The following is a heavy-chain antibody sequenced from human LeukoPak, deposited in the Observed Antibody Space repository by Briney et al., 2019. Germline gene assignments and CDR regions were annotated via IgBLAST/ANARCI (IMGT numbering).Heavy chain of an antibody. J-gene: IGHJ6*03. D-gene: IGHD1-26*01. CDR3: ARESSGSRRVNNYYYMDV. CDR1: GFTFTNYA. Sequence: GGSLRLSCAASGFTFTNYAMSWVRQAPGKGLEWVSVIYSGGSTYYADSVKGRFTISRDNSKNTLYLQMNSLRAEDTAVYYCARESSGSRRVNNYYYMDVWGKGTTVTVSS. CDR2: IYSGGST. V-gene: IGHV3-66*01.